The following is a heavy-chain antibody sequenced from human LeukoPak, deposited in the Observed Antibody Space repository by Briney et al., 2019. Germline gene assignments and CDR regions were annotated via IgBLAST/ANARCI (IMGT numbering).Heavy chain of an antibody. Sequence: GGSLRLSCAASGFTFSSYSMNWVRQAPGKGLEWASAISGSGVGTYYADSVKGRFTISRDNSKNTLYLQMNSLRAEDTAVYFCAKPRGSYDAFDIWGQGTMVTVSS. J-gene: IGHJ3*02. CDR1: GFTFSSYS. V-gene: IGHV3-23*01. CDR3: AKPRGSYDAFDI. D-gene: IGHD1-26*01. CDR2: ISGSGVGT.